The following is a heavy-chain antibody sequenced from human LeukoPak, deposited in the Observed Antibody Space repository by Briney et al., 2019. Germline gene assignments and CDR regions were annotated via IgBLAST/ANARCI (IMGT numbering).Heavy chain of an antibody. CDR3: ARTPQRRFGMDV. CDR2: IYYSGST. D-gene: IGHD6-25*01. J-gene: IGHJ6*02. CDR1: GGSISSYY. Sequence: PSETLSLTCTVSGGSISSYYWSWIRQPPGKGLEWIGYIYYSGSTNYNPSLKSRVTISVDTSKNQFSLKVTSVTAADTAVYYCARTPQRRFGMDVWGQGTTVTVSS. V-gene: IGHV4-59*01.